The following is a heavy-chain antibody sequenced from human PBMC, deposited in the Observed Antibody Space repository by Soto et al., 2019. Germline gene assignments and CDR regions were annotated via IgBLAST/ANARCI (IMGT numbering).Heavy chain of an antibody. Sequence: QLQLQESGPGLVKPSETLSLTCTVSGGPIRSSNYYWAWVRQPPGKGLEWIANVYYSRDTHFHPSLRSRLTVSVDTSKKQFSLRLSSLTAADTAMYYCASLQVPGNFDYWGQGTLVTVSS. CDR2: VYYSRDT. CDR1: GGPIRSSNYY. J-gene: IGHJ4*02. D-gene: IGHD6-13*01. V-gene: IGHV4-39*01. CDR3: ASLQVPGNFDY.